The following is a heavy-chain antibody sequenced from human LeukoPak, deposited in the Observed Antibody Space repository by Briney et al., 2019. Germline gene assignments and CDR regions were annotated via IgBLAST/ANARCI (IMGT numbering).Heavy chain of an antibody. CDR2: ISYDGSNK. CDR1: GFTFSSYG. Sequence: PGGSLRLSCAASGFTFSSYGMHWVRQAPGKGLEWVAVISYDGSNKYYADSVKGRFTISRDNSKNTLYLQMNSLRAEDTAVYYCANAYDFNYWGQGTLVTVSS. V-gene: IGHV3-30*18. J-gene: IGHJ4*02. CDR3: ANAYDFNY. D-gene: IGHD5-12*01.